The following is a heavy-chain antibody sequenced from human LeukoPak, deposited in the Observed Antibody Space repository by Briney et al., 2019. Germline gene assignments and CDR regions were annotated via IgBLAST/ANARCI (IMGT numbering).Heavy chain of an antibody. CDR2: ISSSSSYI. V-gene: IGHV3-21*01. CDR1: GFTFSSYS. CDR3: ARDLYYYDSSGYSNY. Sequence: GGSLRLSCAASGFTFSSYSMNWVRQAPGKGLEWVSSISSSSSYIYYADSVKGRFTISRDNAKNSLYLQMNSLRAEDTAAHYCARDLYYYDSSGYSNYWGQGTLVTVSS. D-gene: IGHD3-22*01. J-gene: IGHJ4*02.